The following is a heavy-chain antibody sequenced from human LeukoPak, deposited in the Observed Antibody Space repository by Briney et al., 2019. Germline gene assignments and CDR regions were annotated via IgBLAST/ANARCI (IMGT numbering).Heavy chain of an antibody. CDR3: AKDGRPCGGDCYPHDALDI. J-gene: IGHJ3*02. CDR2: IWYDASNK. V-gene: IGHV3-33*06. D-gene: IGHD2-21*02. CDR1: GFTFSSFG. Sequence: GGSLTLSCAASGFTFSSFGMHWVRQAPGKGLEWVAVIWYDASNKYYADSVKGRFTISRDNSKTTLYLQMNSLRVDDTALYYCAKDGRPCGGDCYPHDALDIWGQGTLVTVSS.